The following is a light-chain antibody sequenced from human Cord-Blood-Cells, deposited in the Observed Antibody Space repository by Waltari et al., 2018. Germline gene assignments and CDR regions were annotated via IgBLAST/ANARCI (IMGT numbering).Light chain of an antibody. V-gene: IGKV4-1*01. J-gene: IGKJ4*01. CDR2: WAP. CDR3: QQYYSTPLT. CDR1: QSVLYSSNNKNY. Sequence: DIVMTQSPDSLAVSLGERATINCKYSQSVLYSSNNKNYLAWYQQKPGQPPKLLIYWAPTRESGGTDRFGGSGSGTDFTLTISSLQAEDVAVYYCQQYYSTPLTFGGGTNVEIK.